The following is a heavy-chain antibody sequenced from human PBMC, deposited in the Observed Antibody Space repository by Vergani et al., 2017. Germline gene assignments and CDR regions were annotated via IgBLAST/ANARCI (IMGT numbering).Heavy chain of an antibody. CDR1: GFTFSGSA. V-gene: IGHV3-73*02. J-gene: IGHJ6*01. Sequence: EVQLVESGGGLVQPGGSLKLSCAASGFTFSGSAMHWVRQASGTGLEWVGRIRSKANSYATAYAASVKGRFTISRDDSKNTAYLQLNSLKTADTAVYYCTRRQLVGLYYDYGMDVWREGTTVTV. CDR3: TRRQLVGLYYDYGMDV. CDR2: IRSKANSYAT. D-gene: IGHD6-6*01.